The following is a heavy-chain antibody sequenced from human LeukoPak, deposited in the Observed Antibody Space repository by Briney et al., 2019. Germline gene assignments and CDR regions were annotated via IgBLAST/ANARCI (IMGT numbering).Heavy chain of an antibody. V-gene: IGHV3-30*03. J-gene: IGHJ4*02. D-gene: IGHD2-15*01. CDR3: ASVSDGSGGVFDY. Sequence: HSGGSLRLSCAASGFTFSNAWMSWVRQAPGKGLEWVAVISYDGSNKYYADSVKGRFTISRDNSKNTLYLQMNSLRAEDTAVYYCASVSDGSGGVFDYWGQGTLVTVSS. CDR1: GFTFSNAW. CDR2: ISYDGSNK.